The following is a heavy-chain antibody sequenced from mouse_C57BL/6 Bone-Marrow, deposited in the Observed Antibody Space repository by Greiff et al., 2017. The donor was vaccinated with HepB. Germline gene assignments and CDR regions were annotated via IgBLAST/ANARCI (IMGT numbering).Heavy chain of an antibody. V-gene: IGHV1-7*01. CDR3: AREAITTEGCAY. CDR2: INPSSGYN. Sequence: VKLQQSGAELAKPGASVKLSCKASGYTFTSYWMHWVKQRPGQGLEWIGYINPSSGYNKYNQKFKDKAPLTADKSSSTAYMQLRSLTYEDSAVYYCAREAITTEGCAYWGQGTLVTVSA. J-gene: IGHJ3*01. D-gene: IGHD2-4*01. CDR1: GYTFTSYW.